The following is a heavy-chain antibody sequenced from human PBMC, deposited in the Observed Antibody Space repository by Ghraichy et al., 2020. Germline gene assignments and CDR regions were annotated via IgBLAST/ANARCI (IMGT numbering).Heavy chain of an antibody. CDR3: EAGDGYNSDY. D-gene: IGHD5-24*01. V-gene: IGHV4-30-2*01. CDR2: IYHSGST. Sequence: SQTLSLTCAVSGGSISSGGYSWSWIRQPPGKGLEWIGYIYHSGSTYYNPSLKSRVTISVDRSKNQFSLKLSSVTAADTAVYYCEAGDGYNSDYWGQGTLVTVSS. J-gene: IGHJ4*02. CDR1: GGSISSGGYS.